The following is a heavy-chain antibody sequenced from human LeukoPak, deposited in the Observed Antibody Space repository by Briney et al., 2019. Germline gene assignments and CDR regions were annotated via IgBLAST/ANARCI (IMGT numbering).Heavy chain of an antibody. CDR1: GGTFSSYA. V-gene: IGHV1-69*06. J-gene: IGHJ4*02. CDR3: ATITTYYLNY. D-gene: IGHD1-14*01. CDR2: IIPIFGTA. Sequence: SVKVSCKASGGTFSSYAISWVRQAPGQGLEWMGGIIPIFGTANYAQKFQGRVTMTEDTSTDTAYMELSSLRSEDTAVYYCATITTYYLNYWGQGTLVTVSS.